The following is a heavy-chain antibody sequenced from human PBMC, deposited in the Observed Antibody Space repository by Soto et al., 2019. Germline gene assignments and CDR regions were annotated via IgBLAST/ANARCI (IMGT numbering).Heavy chain of an antibody. V-gene: IGHV3-43*01. CDR2: ISWDGGST. J-gene: IGHJ4*02. CDR1: GFPFADYT. D-gene: IGHD2-15*01. CDR3: AKEYCSGGSCYSSFWDY. Sequence: GGSLRLSCAASGFPFADYTMHWVRQAPGKGLEWVSLISWDGGSTYYADSVKGRFTISRDNSKNSLYLQMNSLRTEDTALYYCAKEYCSGGSCYSSFWDYWGQGTLVTVSS.